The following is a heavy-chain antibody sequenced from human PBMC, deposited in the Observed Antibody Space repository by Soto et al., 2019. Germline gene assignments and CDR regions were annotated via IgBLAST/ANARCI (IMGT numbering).Heavy chain of an antibody. D-gene: IGHD4-17*01. Sequence: EVQLLESGGGLVQPGGSLRLSCAASGFTFSSCAMSWVRQSPGKGLECVSAISGSGGSTYYADSVKSRFTISRDNSKNTLYLQMNSLRAEDTAVYYCAKDLTRGGNTDYCDVIVIFDYWGQGTLVTVSS. CDR3: AKDLTRGGNTDYCDVIVIFDY. J-gene: IGHJ4*02. V-gene: IGHV3-23*01. CDR2: ISGSGGST. CDR1: GFTFSSCA.